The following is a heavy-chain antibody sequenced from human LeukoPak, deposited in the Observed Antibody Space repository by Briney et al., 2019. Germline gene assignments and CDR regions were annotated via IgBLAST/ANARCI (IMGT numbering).Heavy chain of an antibody. D-gene: IGHD3-10*01. Sequence: GGSLRLSCAASGFTFSGHWMHWVRQVLGKGLVWVSRINSDGSSPAYADSVKGRFTASRDNAKDTLYLQMNSLREEDTAVYFCVRDRGILLRYYFDSWGQGTLVTVSS. V-gene: IGHV3-74*01. CDR3: VRDRGILLRYYFDS. CDR1: GFTFSGHW. CDR2: INSDGSSP. J-gene: IGHJ4*02.